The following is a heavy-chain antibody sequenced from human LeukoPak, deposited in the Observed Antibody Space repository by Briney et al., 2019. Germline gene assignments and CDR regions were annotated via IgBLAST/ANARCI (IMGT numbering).Heavy chain of an antibody. CDR1: GASLTIYY. D-gene: IGHD7-27*01. V-gene: IGHV4-4*07. CDR3: ATGDHSFDN. CDR2: YASGTT. J-gene: IGHJ4*02. Sequence: SETLSLTCSVSGASLTIYYWNWIRQPAGKGLEWIGRYASGTTTHNPSLKSQFSMSIDTSKNQISLKLTSVTAADTAVYYCATGDHSFDNWAQGTLVTVTP.